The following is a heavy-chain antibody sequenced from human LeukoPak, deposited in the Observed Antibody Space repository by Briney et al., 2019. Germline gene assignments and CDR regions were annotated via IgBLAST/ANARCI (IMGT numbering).Heavy chain of an antibody. V-gene: IGHV4-31*03. D-gene: IGHD5-24*01. Sequence: NSSETLSLTCTVSGGSISSGGCYWTWIRQHPGKGLEWIGHIYYSGSTYYNPSLKSRVSISVDTSKNQFSLKLNSVTAADTAVYYCARDRDGYNLDSWGQGTLVTVSS. CDR1: GGSISSGGCY. CDR3: ARDRDGYNLDS. J-gene: IGHJ5*01. CDR2: IYYSGST.